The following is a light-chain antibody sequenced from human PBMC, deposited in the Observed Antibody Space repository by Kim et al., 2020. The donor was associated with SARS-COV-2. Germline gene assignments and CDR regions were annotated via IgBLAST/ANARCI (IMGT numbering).Light chain of an antibody. CDR2: DAS. V-gene: IGKV1-5*01. CDR3: QQYNSYWT. CDR1: QSISSW. Sequence: GDRVTITCRASQSISSWLAWYQQKPGKAPKLLIYDASSLESGVPSRFSGSGSGTEFTLTISSLQPDDFATYYCQQYNSYWTFGQGTKE. J-gene: IGKJ1*01.